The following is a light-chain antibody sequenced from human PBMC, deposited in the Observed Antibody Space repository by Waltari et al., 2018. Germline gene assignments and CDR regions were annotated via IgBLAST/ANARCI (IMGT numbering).Light chain of an antibody. V-gene: IGKV1-5*03. CDR3: QQYNGYPPLT. CDR2: KAS. CDR1: KSISSW. Sequence: DIQMTQSPSTRSASVGYRVTITCRASKSISSWLPWYQQKPGKAPKLLIYKASSLESGVPSRFSGSGSGTEFTLTISSLQPVDFATYYCQQYNGYPPLTFGQGTKVEI. J-gene: IGKJ1*01.